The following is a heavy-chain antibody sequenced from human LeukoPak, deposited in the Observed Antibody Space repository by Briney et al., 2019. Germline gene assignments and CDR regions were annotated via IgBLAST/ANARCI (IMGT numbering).Heavy chain of an antibody. Sequence: ASVKVSCKASGYTFTSYDINWVRQATGQGLELMGWMNPNSGNTGYAQKFQGRVTITADKSTSTAYMELSSLRSEDTAVYYCARDTRITMVRGVIKSYYFDYWGQGTLVTVSS. D-gene: IGHD3-10*01. V-gene: IGHV1-8*01. CDR3: ARDTRITMVRGVIKSYYFDY. CDR2: MNPNSGNT. CDR1: GYTFTSYD. J-gene: IGHJ4*02.